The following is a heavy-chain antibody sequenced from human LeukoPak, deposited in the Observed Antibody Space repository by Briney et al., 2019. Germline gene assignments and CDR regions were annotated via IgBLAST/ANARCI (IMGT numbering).Heavy chain of an antibody. CDR1: GGSFSDYY. D-gene: IGHD3-10*01. V-gene: IGHV4-34*01. J-gene: IGHJ3*02. CDR3: ARSDGYGLIGI. Sequence: SETLSLTCAVYGGSFSDYYWSWIRQPPGKTLEWIGSIYSSGSTYYNPSLKSRVIILFDTAKNHFSLNLSSVTAADTAVYYCARSDGYGLIGIWGQGTMVTVSS. CDR2: IYSSGST.